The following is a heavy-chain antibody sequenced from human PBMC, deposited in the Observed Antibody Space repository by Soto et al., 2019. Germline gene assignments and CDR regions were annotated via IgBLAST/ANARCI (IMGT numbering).Heavy chain of an antibody. V-gene: IGHV3-74*01. CDR3: TKGPRPSSDGPWGF. D-gene: IGHD1-26*01. J-gene: IGHJ4*02. Sequence: LLLSCAASSVTCNMYWMHWVRHVPGEGIEWVSRISDDDSRTDYADSVKSRFTIFRENEKNTLQLHINALRVEETALSYFTKGPRPSSDGPWGFCGKGTLVTVSS. CDR1: SVTCNMYW. CDR2: ISDDDSRT.